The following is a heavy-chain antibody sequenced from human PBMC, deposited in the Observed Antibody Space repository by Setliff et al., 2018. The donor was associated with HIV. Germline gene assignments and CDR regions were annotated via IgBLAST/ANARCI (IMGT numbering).Heavy chain of an antibody. D-gene: IGHD3-22*01. V-gene: IGHV3-33*06. CDR2: IWFDGSYE. CDR3: AKEGADYYDSSVKRGYLQH. J-gene: IGHJ1*01. Sequence: GGSLRLSCAASGFTFGSYAMHWVRQAPGKGLEWVAVIWFDGSYEQYVDSVKGRFTISRDNSENTVYLQMNSLRAADTALYYCAKEGADYYDSSVKRGYLQHWGQGTLVTVSS. CDR1: GFTFGSYA.